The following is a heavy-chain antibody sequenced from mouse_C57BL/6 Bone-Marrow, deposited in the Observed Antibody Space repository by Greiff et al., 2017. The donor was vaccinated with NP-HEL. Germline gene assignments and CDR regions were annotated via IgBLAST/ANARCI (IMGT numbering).Heavy chain of an antibody. CDR3: ARRYSNPFAY. CDR2: IYPGSGST. J-gene: IGHJ3*01. CDR1: GYTFTSYW. V-gene: IGHV1-55*01. Sequence: QVQLKQPGAELVKPGASVKMSCKASGYTFTSYWITWVKQRPGQGLAWIGDIYPGSGSTNYNEKFKSKATLTVDTSSSTAYMQLSSLTSEDSAVYYCARRYSNPFAYWGQGTLVTVSA. D-gene: IGHD2-5*01.